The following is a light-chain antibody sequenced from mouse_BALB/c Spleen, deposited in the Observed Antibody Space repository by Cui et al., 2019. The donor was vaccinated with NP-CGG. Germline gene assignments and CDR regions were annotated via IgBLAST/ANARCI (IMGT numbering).Light chain of an antibody. Sequence: QVFLPQATAPTTSPGETVTLTCRSSTGAGTTSNYANWVQEKPDHLFTGLIGGTNNRAPGVPARFSGSLIGDKAALTITGAQTEDEAIYFCALWYSNHWVFGGGTKLTVL. CDR1: TGAGTTSNY. J-gene: IGLJ1*01. V-gene: IGLV1*01. CDR2: GTN. CDR3: ALWYSNHWV.